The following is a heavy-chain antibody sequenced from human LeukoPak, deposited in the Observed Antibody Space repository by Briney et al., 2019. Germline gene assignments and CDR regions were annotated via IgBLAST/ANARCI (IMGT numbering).Heavy chain of an antibody. V-gene: IGHV4-34*01. D-gene: IGHD2-2*01. CDR2: INHSGST. Sequence: SETLSLTCAVYGGSSSGYYWSWIRQPPGKGLEWIGEINHSGSTNYNPSLKSRVTISVDTSKNQFSLKLSSVTAADTAVYYCARARLRVPAATFDPWGQGTLVTVSS. CDR1: GGSSSGYY. CDR3: ARARLRVPAATFDP. J-gene: IGHJ5*02.